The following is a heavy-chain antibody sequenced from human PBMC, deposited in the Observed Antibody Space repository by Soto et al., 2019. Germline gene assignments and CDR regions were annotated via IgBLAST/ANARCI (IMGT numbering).Heavy chain of an antibody. D-gene: IGHD4-4*01. Sequence: GGSLRLSCAASGFTFSSYAMHWVRQAPGKGLEWVAVISYDGSNKYYADYVKGRFTISRDNSKNTLYLQMNSLRAEDTAVYYCARGYSLLERNYYYYYGMDVWGQGTTVTVSS. J-gene: IGHJ6*02. CDR3: ARGYSLLERNYYYYYGMDV. CDR2: ISYDGSNK. CDR1: GFTFSSYA. V-gene: IGHV3-30-3*01.